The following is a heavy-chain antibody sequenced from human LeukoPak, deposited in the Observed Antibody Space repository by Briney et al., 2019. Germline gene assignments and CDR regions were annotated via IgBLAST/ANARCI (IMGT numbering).Heavy chain of an antibody. Sequence: AETLSLTCTVSGGSISSYYWSWIRQPPGKGLEWIGYIYYSGSTNYNPSLKSRFTISVKTSKNQFSLKLSSVTAADTAVYYCARVTGYMIGDYFDYWGQGTLVTVSS. J-gene: IGHJ4*02. D-gene: IGHD3-22*01. CDR1: GGSISSYY. CDR2: IYYSGST. V-gene: IGHV4-59*01. CDR3: ARVTGYMIGDYFDY.